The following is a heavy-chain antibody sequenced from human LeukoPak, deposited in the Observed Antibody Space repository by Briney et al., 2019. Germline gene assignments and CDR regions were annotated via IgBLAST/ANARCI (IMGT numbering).Heavy chain of an antibody. CDR2: TNSNGAVI. Sequence: GGSLRLSCAASGFSFNDYGINWVRRAPGKGLEWLSHTNSNGAVISYADSVKGRFTVSRDTAKSSLYLQMNGLRVEDTAIYFCARDPDGDYDFDYWGQGTLVTVSS. D-gene: IGHD4-17*01. J-gene: IGHJ4*02. CDR1: GFSFNDYG. V-gene: IGHV3-48*01. CDR3: ARDPDGDYDFDY.